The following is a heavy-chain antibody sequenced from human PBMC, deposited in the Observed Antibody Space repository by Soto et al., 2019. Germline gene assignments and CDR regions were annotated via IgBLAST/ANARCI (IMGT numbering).Heavy chain of an antibody. V-gene: IGHV4-61*01. D-gene: IGHD3-22*01. CDR3: ARAKTTMIVRENY. J-gene: IGHJ4*02. Sequence: QVQLQESAPGLVKPSETLSLTCTVSGDSVNSGTYYWSWIRQPPGKGLEWIGYIYNSGTTKYNPSLKSRVTISVDTSKKQFSLNLSSVPAADTAVYFWARAKTTMIVRENYWGQGTVVTVSS. CDR2: IYNSGTT. CDR1: GDSVNSGTYY.